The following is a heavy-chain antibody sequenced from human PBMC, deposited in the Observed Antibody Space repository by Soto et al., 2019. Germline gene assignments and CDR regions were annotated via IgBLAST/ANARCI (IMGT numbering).Heavy chain of an antibody. CDR3: ARDQGVVVTADNWFDP. CDR1: GGSITDYS. CDR2: IFSSGGT. V-gene: IGHV4-4*07. J-gene: IGHJ5*02. Sequence: SETLSLTCTVSGGSITDYSWVWIRQPAGKGLEWIGRIFSSGGTNYNPSLKGRITMSLDTSKNQFSLKLNSATATDTAVYFCARDQGVVVTADNWFDPWGQGILVTVSS. D-gene: IGHD2-21*02.